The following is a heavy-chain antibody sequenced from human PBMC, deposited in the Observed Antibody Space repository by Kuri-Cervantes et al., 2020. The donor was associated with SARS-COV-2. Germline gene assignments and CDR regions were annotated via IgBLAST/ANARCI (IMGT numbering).Heavy chain of an antibody. Sequence: ASVKVSCKGSGYTFTTHAMHWVRQAPGQRLEWMGWINAGNGNTKYSQKFQGRVTISRDTSARTAFMELSSLRSEDTAVYYCARGRSLLGYCSSTSCSRYYYYGMDVWGQGTTVTVSS. CDR3: ARGRSLLGYCSSTSCSRYYYYGMDV. D-gene: IGHD2-2*01. CDR1: GYTFTTHA. J-gene: IGHJ6*02. CDR2: INAGNGNT. V-gene: IGHV1-3*01.